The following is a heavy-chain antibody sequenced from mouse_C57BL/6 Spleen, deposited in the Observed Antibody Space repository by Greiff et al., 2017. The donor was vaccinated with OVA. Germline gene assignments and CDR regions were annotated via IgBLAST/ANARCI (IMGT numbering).Heavy chain of an antibody. D-gene: IGHD3-1*01. CDR1: GYTFTSYW. CDR3: ARKRGLYFDY. V-gene: IGHV1-59*01. Sequence: QVQLQQPGAELVRPGTSVKLSCKASGYTFTSYWMHWVKQRPGPGLEWIGVIDPSDSYTNYNQQFKGKATLTVDTSSSTAYMQLSSLASEDSAVYYCARKRGLYFDYWGQGTTLTVSS. J-gene: IGHJ2*01. CDR2: IDPSDSYT.